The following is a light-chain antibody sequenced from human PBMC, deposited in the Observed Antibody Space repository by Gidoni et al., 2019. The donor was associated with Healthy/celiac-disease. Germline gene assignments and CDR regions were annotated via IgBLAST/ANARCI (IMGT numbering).Light chain of an antibody. CDR3: QQYNSSPWT. Sequence: DIQMTQSPSTLSASVGDRVTITCRASQSISSWLDWYQQKPGKAPKLLIYNASSLESGVPSRFSGSGSGTEFTLTISSLQPDDFATYYCQQYNSSPWTFGQGTQVEIK. V-gene: IGKV1-5*03. CDR1: QSISSW. J-gene: IGKJ1*01. CDR2: NAS.